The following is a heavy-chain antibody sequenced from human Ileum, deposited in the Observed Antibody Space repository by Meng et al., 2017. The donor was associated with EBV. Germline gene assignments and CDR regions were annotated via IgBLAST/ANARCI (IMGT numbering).Heavy chain of an antibody. J-gene: IGHJ4*02. CDR1: GGSISSGGHS. D-gene: IGHD4-23*01. CDR2: IQHSGST. CDR3: ARAHPVVYFFDY. Sequence: QLELQRSGSGLVKPSQTLSLTCAVSGGSISSGGHSWSWIRQPPGKGLEWIGDIQHSGSTYYNPSLKSRVTISVDRSRNQFSLKLSSVTAADTAVYYCARAHPVVYFFDYWGQGTLVTVSS. V-gene: IGHV4-30-2*01.